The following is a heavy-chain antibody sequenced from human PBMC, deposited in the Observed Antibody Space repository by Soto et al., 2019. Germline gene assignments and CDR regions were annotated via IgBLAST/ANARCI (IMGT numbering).Heavy chain of an antibody. V-gene: IGHV3-33*01. CDR1: GFTFSSYG. Sequence: TGGSLRLSCAASGFTFSSYGMHWVRQAPGKGLEWVAVIWYDGSNKYYADSVKGRFTISRDNSKNTLYLQMNSLRAEDTAVYYCARDQTGTDDNWFDPWGQGTLVTVSS. J-gene: IGHJ5*02. CDR3: ARDQTGTDDNWFDP. CDR2: IWYDGSNK. D-gene: IGHD1-7*01.